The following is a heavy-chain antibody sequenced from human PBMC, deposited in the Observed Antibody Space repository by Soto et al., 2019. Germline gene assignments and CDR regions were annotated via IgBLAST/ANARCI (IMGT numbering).Heavy chain of an antibody. Sequence: PGGSLRLSCAASGFTFRSYAMHWVRQAPGKGLEWVAVISNDGSNKNYADSVKGRFTISRDNSKNTLYLQMNSLRAEDTAVFYCARASFSSGWHWGNFWGQGTLVTVSS. CDR1: GFTFRSYA. CDR3: ARASFSSGWHWGNF. V-gene: IGHV3-30-3*01. D-gene: IGHD6-19*01. CDR2: ISNDGSNK. J-gene: IGHJ4*02.